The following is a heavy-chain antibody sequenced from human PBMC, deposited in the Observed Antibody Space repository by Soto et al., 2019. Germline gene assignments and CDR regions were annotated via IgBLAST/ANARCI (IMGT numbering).Heavy chain of an antibody. CDR2: IIPILGIA. V-gene: IGHV1-69*04. D-gene: IGHD3-22*01. CDR1: GGTFSSDT. Sequence: SVKVSCKASGGTFSSDTISWVRQAPGQGLEWMGRIIPILGIANYAQKFQGRVTITADKSTSTAYMELSSLRSEDTAVYYCARDWYYDSSGYLYAFDIWGQGTMVTVSS. CDR3: ARDWYYDSSGYLYAFDI. J-gene: IGHJ3*02.